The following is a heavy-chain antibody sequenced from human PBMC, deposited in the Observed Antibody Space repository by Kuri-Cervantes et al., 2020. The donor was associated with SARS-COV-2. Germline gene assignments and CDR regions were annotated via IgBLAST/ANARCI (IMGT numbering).Heavy chain of an antibody. CDR2: ISSSSSYI. CDR1: GFTFSSYS. Sequence: ETLSLTCAASGFTFSSYSMNWVRQAPGKGLEWVSSISSSSSYIYYADSVKGRFTISRDNAKNTLYLQMNSLRVEDTAVYFCARAPSGSPTDYWGQGTLVTVSS. V-gene: IGHV3-21*01. D-gene: IGHD1-26*01. J-gene: IGHJ4*02. CDR3: ARAPSGSPTDY.